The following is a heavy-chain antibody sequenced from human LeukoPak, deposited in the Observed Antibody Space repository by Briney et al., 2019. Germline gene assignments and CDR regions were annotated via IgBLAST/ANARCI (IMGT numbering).Heavy chain of an antibody. D-gene: IGHD4-17*01. V-gene: IGHV3-66*01. CDR1: GFTVSSNY. CDR2: IYSGGST. CDR3: ARDTDLYGDVTFDY. J-gene: IGHJ4*02. Sequence: GGSLRLSCAASGFTVSSNYMSWVRQAPGKGLEWVSVIYSGGSTYYADSVKGRFTISRDNSKNTLYLQMNSLRAEDTAVYYCARDTDLYGDVTFDYWGQGTLVTVSS.